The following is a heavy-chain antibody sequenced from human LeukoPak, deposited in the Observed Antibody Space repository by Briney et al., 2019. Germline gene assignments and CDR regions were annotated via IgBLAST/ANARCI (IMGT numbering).Heavy chain of an antibody. CDR3: ARDTDNYGMDV. J-gene: IGHJ6*02. Sequence: GGSLRLSCAASGFTFSSYGMHWVRQAPGKGLEWVSVLYSGVSTYYADSVKGRFTVSRDNSKNTLYLQMNSLRAEDTAVYYCARDTDNYGMDVWGQGTTVTVSS. CDR2: LYSGVST. CDR1: GFTFSSYG. V-gene: IGHV3-66*01.